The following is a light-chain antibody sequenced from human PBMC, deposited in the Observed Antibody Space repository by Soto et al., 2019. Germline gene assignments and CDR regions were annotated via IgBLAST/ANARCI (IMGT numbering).Light chain of an antibody. Sequence: SVLTQPPSVSGAPGQRVTISCTGSSSNIGAGYDVHWYQQLPGTAPKLLIYGNSNRPSGVPDRFSGSKSATSASLAITGLQAEDEADYYCQSYDSSLSGSEVFGGGTKVTVL. CDR1: SSNIGAGYD. CDR3: QSYDSSLSGSEV. CDR2: GNS. V-gene: IGLV1-40*01. J-gene: IGLJ2*01.